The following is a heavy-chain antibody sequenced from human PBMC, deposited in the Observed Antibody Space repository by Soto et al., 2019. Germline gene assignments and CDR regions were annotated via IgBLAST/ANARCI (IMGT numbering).Heavy chain of an antibody. CDR1: GFTFSTYA. CDR3: VKGYWKGDV. V-gene: IGHV3-23*01. D-gene: IGHD1-1*01. CDR2: ISGSGGSI. J-gene: IGHJ6*02. Sequence: EVQLLESGGGLVQPGGSLRLSCAASGFTFSTYAMNWVRQAPGNGLEWVSAISGSGGSIHYEDSVKGRFTISRDNSKNTQYLQMNSLRNEDTAVYHCVKGYWKGDVWGQGTTVTVSS.